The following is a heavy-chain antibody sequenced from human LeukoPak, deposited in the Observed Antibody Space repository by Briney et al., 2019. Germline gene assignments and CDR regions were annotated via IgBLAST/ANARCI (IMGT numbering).Heavy chain of an antibody. CDR1: GGSIISYY. Sequence: MSSETLSLTCTVSGGSIISYYWSWIRQPPGKGLEWMGYIYDSGSTNYNPSLKSRVTISAVTSKNQFSLKLSSVTAADTAVYYCARVKVYGSGWFDTFDVWGQGTMVIVSS. D-gene: IGHD6-13*01. CDR3: ARVKVYGSGWFDTFDV. J-gene: IGHJ3*01. CDR2: IYDSGST. V-gene: IGHV4-59*01.